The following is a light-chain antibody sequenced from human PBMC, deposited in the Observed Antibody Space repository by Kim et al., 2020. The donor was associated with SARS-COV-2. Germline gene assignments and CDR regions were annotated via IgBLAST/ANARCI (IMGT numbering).Light chain of an antibody. CDR1: QSVTSN. CDR2: GAF. Sequence: EIVMTQSSATLSVSPGERATLSCRASQSVTSNLAWYQQKPGQAPRLLLYGAFNRATGIPARFSGSGSGTEFTLTISGLQSEDFAVYYCQQYQDWPLTFGGGTKLEI. CDR3: QQYQDWPLT. V-gene: IGKV3-15*01. J-gene: IGKJ4*01.